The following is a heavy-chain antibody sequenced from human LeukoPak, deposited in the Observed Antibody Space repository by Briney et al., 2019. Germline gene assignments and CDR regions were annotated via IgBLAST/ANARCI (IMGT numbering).Heavy chain of an antibody. CDR3: ARGTSVTASSL. D-gene: IGHD4-17*01. Sequence: ASVKVSCKASGGTFSSYAISWVRQAPCQGLEWMGRIIPIFGTANYAQKFQGRVTSTTDESTSTAYMELSSLRSEDTAVYYCARGTSVTASSLWGQGTLVTVSS. CDR1: GGTFSSYA. V-gene: IGHV1-69*05. CDR2: IIPIFGTA. J-gene: IGHJ4*02.